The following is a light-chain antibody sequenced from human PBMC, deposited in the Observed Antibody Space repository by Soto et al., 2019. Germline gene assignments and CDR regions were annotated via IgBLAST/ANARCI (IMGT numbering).Light chain of an antibody. CDR3: QQYNNWPWT. J-gene: IGKJ1*01. CDR1: QTVRNNY. CDR2: DAS. Sequence: EFVLTQSPGTLSLSPGERATLSCSASQTVRNNYLAWYQQKPGQAPRLLIYDASSRATGIPDRFSGGGSGTDFTLTISRLEPEDFAVYYCQQYNNWPWTFGQGTKVDIK. V-gene: IGKV3-20*01.